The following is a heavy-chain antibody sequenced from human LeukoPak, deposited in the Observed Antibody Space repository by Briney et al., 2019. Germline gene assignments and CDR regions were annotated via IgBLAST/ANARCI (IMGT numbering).Heavy chain of an antibody. Sequence: SGTLFLTCAVSGGSISSSNWWSWVRQPPGKGLEWIGEVYHSGSTNYNPSLESRVTISIDKSKNQFSLKLSSVTAADTAVYYCGAGDSYYFDYWGQGTLVTVSS. J-gene: IGHJ4*02. CDR1: GGSISSSNW. V-gene: IGHV4-4*02. CDR2: VYHSGST. CDR3: GAGDSYYFDY. D-gene: IGHD4-17*01.